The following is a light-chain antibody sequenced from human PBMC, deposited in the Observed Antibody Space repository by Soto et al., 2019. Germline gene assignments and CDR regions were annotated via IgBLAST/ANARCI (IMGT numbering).Light chain of an antibody. CDR3: QQSYSTPRT. CDR1: QSISTS. Sequence: DIPMTQSPSSLSASAGDRVTITCRASQSISTSLNWYQQKPGKAPRVLIYAASSLQRGVPSRFSGSGSGTDFTLTISSLQPEDFATYYCQQSYSTPRTFGQGTRVEIK. V-gene: IGKV1-39*01. J-gene: IGKJ5*01. CDR2: AAS.